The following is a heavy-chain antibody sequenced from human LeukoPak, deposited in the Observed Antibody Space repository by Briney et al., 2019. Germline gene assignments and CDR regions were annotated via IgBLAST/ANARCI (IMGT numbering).Heavy chain of an antibody. J-gene: IGHJ4*02. Sequence: GRSLRLSRAASGFTFSSYDMNWVRQAPGKGLEWISYISRSSTTLYYADSVKGRFTVSRDNAKNSLYLQMNSLRDEDTAVYYCARDRTSGYNYASDYWGQGTLVTVSS. D-gene: IGHD5-18*01. CDR3: ARDRTSGYNYASDY. CDR2: ISRSSTTL. V-gene: IGHV3-48*02. CDR1: GFTFSSYD.